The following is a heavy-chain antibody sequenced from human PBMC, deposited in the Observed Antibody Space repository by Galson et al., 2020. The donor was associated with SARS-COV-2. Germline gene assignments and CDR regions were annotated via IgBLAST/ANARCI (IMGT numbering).Heavy chain of an antibody. CDR3: ARGGGGDIVVVPAASDAFDV. CDR1: GYTFTSYS. D-gene: IGHD2-2*01. V-gene: IGHV1-2*04. Sequence: ASVKVSCKASGYTFTSYSMNWLRQAPGQGLEWMGWINPDSGATNYAQNFQGWVTLTRDTSINTAYMELSRLKSDDTAIYYCARGGGGDIVVVPAASDAFDVWGQGTMVTVS. CDR2: INPDSGAT. J-gene: IGHJ3*01.